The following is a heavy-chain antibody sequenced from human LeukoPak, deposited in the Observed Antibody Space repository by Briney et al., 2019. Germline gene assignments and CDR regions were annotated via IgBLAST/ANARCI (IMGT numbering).Heavy chain of an antibody. CDR2: IIPIFGTA. CDR1: GGTFSSYA. V-gene: IGHV1-69*05. J-gene: IGHJ5*02. D-gene: IGHD6-13*01. Sequence: SVKVSCKASGGTFSSYAISWVRQAPGQGLEWMGRIIPIFGTANYAQKSQGRVTITTDESTSTAYMELSSLRSEDTAVYYCARLQLDYNWFDPWGQGTLVTVSS. CDR3: ARLQLDYNWFDP.